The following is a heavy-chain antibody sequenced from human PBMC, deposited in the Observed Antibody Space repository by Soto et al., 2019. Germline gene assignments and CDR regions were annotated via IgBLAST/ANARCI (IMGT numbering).Heavy chain of an antibody. V-gene: IGHV1-18*01. Sequence: ASVKVSCAASGYSFTSYGISWVRQAPGQGLEWMGWISAYNGNTNYAQKLQGRVTMTTDTSTSTAYMELRSLRSDDTAVYYCARVYSYGFSYYYYYMDVWGKGTTVTVSS. CDR1: GYSFTSYG. CDR2: ISAYNGNT. J-gene: IGHJ6*03. D-gene: IGHD5-18*01. CDR3: ARVYSYGFSYYYYYMDV.